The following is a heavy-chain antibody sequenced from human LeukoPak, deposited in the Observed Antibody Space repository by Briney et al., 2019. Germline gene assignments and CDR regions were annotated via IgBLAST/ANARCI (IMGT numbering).Heavy chain of an antibody. J-gene: IGHJ3*02. CDR3: ATSLKCSSTSCYAFDI. V-gene: IGHV5-51*01. CDR2: IYPGNSDT. D-gene: IGHD2-2*01. Sequence: GESLKISCQGSGYNFANYWIGWVRQMPGKGLEWMGIIYPGNSDTTYSPSFQGQVTISVDNSISTAYLQWSGLKASDTAMYYCATSLKCSSTSCYAFDIWGQGTMVTVSS. CDR1: GYNFANYW.